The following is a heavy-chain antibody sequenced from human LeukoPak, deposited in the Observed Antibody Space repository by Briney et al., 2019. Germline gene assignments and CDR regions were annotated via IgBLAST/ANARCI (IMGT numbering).Heavy chain of an antibody. V-gene: IGHV3-21*01. CDR2: ISSSSSYI. D-gene: IGHD6-13*01. J-gene: IGHJ4*02. Sequence: GGSLRLSCAASGFTFSSYSMNWVRQAPGKGLEWVSSISSSSSYIYYADSVKGRFTISRDNAKNSLYLQMNSLRAEDTAVYYCAIDRAAAAGLIDDWGQGTLVTVSS. CDR3: AIDRAAAAGLIDD. CDR1: GFTFSSYS.